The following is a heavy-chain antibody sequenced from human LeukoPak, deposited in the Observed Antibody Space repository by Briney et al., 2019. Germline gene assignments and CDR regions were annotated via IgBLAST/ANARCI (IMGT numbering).Heavy chain of an antibody. Sequence: ASVKVSCKASGYTFTSYGINRVRQATGQGLEWMGWMNPDNGNTGFAQKFQGRLTMTRNTSISTAYMELSSLRSEDTAVYYCARAFGDIVVVPAAWGQGTLVTVSS. J-gene: IGHJ5*02. CDR2: MNPDNGNT. V-gene: IGHV1-8*01. CDR1: GYTFTSYG. D-gene: IGHD2-2*01. CDR3: ARAFGDIVVVPAA.